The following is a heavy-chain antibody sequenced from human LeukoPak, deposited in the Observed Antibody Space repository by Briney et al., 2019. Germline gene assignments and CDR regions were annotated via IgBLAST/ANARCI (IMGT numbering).Heavy chain of an antibody. CDR1: GGSISSGDYY. V-gene: IGHV4-30-4*08. Sequence: SETLSLTCTVSGGSISSGDYYWSGIRQPPGKGLEWIGYIYYSGSTYYNPSLKSRLTISLGTSKNQFSLKLSSVTAADTAVYYCARGIAVAGSYFDYWGQGTLVTVSS. CDR3: ARGIAVAGSYFDY. CDR2: IYYSGST. D-gene: IGHD6-19*01. J-gene: IGHJ4*02.